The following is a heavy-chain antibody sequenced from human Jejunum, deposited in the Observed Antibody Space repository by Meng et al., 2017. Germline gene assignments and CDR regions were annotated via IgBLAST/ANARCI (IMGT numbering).Heavy chain of an antibody. CDR3: ARDKGVTCLDT. Sequence: VVLVESGGGVVQPGRSLRLSCAASGLIFSKSGMHWVRQAPGKGLEWVAFIWSDGSSKYYADSVKGRFTISRDNSKNTVSLQMDSLRVEDTAVYYCARDKGVTCLDTWGQGTLVTVSS. CDR1: GLIFSKSG. D-gene: IGHD3-10*01. CDR2: IWSDGSSK. V-gene: IGHV3-33*01. J-gene: IGHJ5*01.